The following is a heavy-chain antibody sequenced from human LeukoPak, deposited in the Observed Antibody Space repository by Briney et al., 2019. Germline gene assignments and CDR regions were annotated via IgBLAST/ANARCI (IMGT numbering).Heavy chain of an antibody. CDR2: ISGSGSST. CDR1: GFTFSSYA. V-gene: IGHV3-23*01. D-gene: IGHD2-8*01. Sequence: PGGSLRLSCAASGFTFSSYAMSWVRQAPGKGLEWVSAISGSGSSTYYADSVKGRFTISRDNSKNTLYLQMNSLRAEDTAVYYCAREALLVYARPPDYWGQGTLVTVSS. CDR3: AREALLVYARPPDY. J-gene: IGHJ4*02.